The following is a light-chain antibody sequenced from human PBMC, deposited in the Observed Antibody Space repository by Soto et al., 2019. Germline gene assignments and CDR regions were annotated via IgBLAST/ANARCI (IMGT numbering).Light chain of an antibody. Sequence: EIVLTQSPGTLSLSPGERATLSCRASQSVSSIYLAWYQQKPGQAPRLLIYGASSRPTGIPDRFSGSGSGTDFTLTISRLEPEDFAVYYCQQYRGWPRTFGQGTKVDIK. CDR3: QQYRGWPRT. J-gene: IGKJ1*01. V-gene: IGKV3-20*01. CDR2: GAS. CDR1: QSVSSIY.